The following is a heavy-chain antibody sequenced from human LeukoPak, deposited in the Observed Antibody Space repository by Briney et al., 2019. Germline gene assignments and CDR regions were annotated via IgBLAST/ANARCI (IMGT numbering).Heavy chain of an antibody. CDR3: ARDGVTMVRGVIVY. CDR2: INHSGST. Sequence: PSETLSLTCAVYGGSLSGYYWSWIRQPPGKGLEWIGEINHSGSTSYNPSLKSRVTISVDTSKNQFSLKLSSVTAADTAVYYCARDGVTMVRGVIVYWGQGTLVTVSS. CDR1: GGSLSGYY. V-gene: IGHV4-34*01. D-gene: IGHD3-10*01. J-gene: IGHJ4*02.